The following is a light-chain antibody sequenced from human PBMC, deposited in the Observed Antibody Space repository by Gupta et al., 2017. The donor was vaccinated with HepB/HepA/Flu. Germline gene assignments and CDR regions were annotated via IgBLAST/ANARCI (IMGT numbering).Light chain of an antibody. Sequence: DLVMTQSPPSLPVIPGQPASISCRSSQSHLHSKGKNYLDWYRQRPGQSPQLLIYLGTSRASGVPDRFSGRGSGTDFTLKISRVEAEDVGVYYCRQALQTPWTFGQGTKVEIK. CDR2: LGT. CDR1: QSHLHSKGKNY. CDR3: RQALQTPWT. J-gene: IGKJ1*01. V-gene: IGKV2-28*01.